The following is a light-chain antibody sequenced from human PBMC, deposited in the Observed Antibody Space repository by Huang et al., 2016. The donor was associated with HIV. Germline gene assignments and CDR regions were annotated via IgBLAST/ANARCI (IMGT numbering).Light chain of an antibody. CDR3: QQYGGSPYT. CDR1: QSVSSSY. J-gene: IGKJ2*01. V-gene: IGKV3-20*01. Sequence: EIVLTQSPGILSLSPGERATLSCRASQSVSSSYLAWYQQKPGQAPRLLIYGASSRATGSPDRFSGSGSGTDFTLTISRLEPEDFAVYYCQQYGGSPYTFGQGTKLEIK. CDR2: GAS.